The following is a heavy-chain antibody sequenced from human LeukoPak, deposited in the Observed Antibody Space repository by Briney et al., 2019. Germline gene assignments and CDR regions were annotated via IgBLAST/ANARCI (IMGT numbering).Heavy chain of an antibody. D-gene: IGHD2-15*01. CDR3: ARGIGDYYYYYMDV. V-gene: IGHV3-7*01. J-gene: IGHJ6*03. Sequence: GGSLRLSCAASGFTFSSYWMSWVRQAPGKGLEWVANIKQDGSEKYYVDSVKGRFTVSRDNAKNSLYLQMNSLRAEDTAVYYCARGIGDYYYYYMDVWGKGTTVTVSS. CDR1: GFTFSSYW. CDR2: IKQDGSEK.